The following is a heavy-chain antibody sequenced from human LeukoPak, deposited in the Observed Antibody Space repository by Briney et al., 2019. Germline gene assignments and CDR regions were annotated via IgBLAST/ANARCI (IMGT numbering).Heavy chain of an antibody. V-gene: IGHV4-59*01. J-gene: IGHJ4*02. D-gene: IGHD6-13*01. Sequence: SETLSLTCTVSGGSISIYYWSWIRQPPGKGLEWIGYIYDSGSTNYNPSLKSRVTISVDTSKNQFSLKLTSVTAADTAVYYCAREVVAAAGTVDYWGQGTLVTVSS. CDR3: AREVVAAAGTVDY. CDR2: IYDSGST. CDR1: GGSISIYY.